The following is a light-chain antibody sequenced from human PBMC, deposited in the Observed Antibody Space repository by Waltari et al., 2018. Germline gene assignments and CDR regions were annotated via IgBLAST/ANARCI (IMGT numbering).Light chain of an antibody. CDR1: SGHATFA. CDR3: QTWGSDIVV. J-gene: IGLJ2*01. V-gene: IGLV4-69*01. Sequence: QLVVTQSPSASASLGASVKFTCTLSSGHATFAIAWHQQQPRKGPRYLMTVNGDGSHRKGDGIPDRFSGSSAGADRYLTVSSLQSEDEADYYCQTWGSDIVVFGGGTKLTVL. CDR2: VNGDGSH.